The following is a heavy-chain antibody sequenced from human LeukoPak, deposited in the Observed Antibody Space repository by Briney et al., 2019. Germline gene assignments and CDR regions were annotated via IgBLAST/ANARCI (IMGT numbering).Heavy chain of an antibody. V-gene: IGHV3-66*02. J-gene: IGHJ3*02. CDR3: ARDRSLSGTRDAFDI. D-gene: IGHD3-22*01. CDR1: GFTVSRNY. CDR2: IYTGGST. Sequence: GGSLRLFCAASGFTVSRNYMSWVRQVPGKGLEWVSVIYTGGSTYYADSVEGRFTISRDNSKNTVYLQINSLRTEDTAIYYCARDRSLSGTRDAFDIWGQGTMVTVSS.